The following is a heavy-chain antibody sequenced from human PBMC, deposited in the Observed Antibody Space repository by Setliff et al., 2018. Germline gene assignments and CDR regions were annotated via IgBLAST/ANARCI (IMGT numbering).Heavy chain of an antibody. V-gene: IGHV4-4*07. CDR3: ARDTDGPPYFDY. J-gene: IGHJ4*02. D-gene: IGHD2-8*02. CDR2: IYSDENT. Sequence: SETLSLTCSVSGGSINEYYWSWFRQPAGKGLEWIGRIYSDENTDYNPSLKSRVTMSADTSKNQFSLKLNSVTAADTAVYYCARDTDGPPYFDYWGQGTLVTVSS. CDR1: GGSINEYY.